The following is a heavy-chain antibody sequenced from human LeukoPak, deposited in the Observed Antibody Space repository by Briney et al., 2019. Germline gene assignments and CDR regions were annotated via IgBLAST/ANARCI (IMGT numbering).Heavy chain of an antibody. D-gene: IGHD2-15*01. CDR1: GYSFTSYW. CDR3: ARSYCSGGSCYFPRYYYYMDV. CDR2: IYPGDSET. V-gene: IGHV5-51*01. Sequence: GESLKISCKGSGYSFTSYWIVWVRQMPGKGLEWMGIIYPGDSETTYSPSFQGQVTISADKSISTAYLQWSSLKASDTAMYYCARSYCSGGSCYFPRYYYYMDVWGKGTTVTV. J-gene: IGHJ6*03.